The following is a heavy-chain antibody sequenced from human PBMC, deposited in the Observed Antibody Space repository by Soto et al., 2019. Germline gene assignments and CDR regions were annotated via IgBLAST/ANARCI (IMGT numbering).Heavy chain of an antibody. Sequence: ASVKFSWKGSGYTFTGYYMHWVRQGPGQGLEWMGWINPNSGGTNYAQKFQGRVTMTRDTSISTAYMELSRLRSDDTAVYYCARSGSSGWYGLVDYWGQGTLVTVSS. CDR2: INPNSGGT. V-gene: IGHV1-2*02. CDR3: ARSGSSGWYGLVDY. D-gene: IGHD6-19*01. J-gene: IGHJ4*02. CDR1: GYTFTGYY.